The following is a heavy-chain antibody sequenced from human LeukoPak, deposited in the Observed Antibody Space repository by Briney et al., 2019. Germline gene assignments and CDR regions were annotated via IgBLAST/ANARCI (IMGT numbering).Heavy chain of an antibody. J-gene: IGHJ3*02. CDR2: ISVFESYK. CDR1: GFTFSSSA. V-gene: IGHV3-30*03. Sequence: GGSLRLSCAASGFTFSSSAMHWVRQAPGKGLEWVAVISVFESYKYYADSVRGRFTLSRDNSNNNLYLQMNSLTTEDTAVYYCARESSRAFDIWGQGTMVTVSS. CDR3: ARESSRAFDI.